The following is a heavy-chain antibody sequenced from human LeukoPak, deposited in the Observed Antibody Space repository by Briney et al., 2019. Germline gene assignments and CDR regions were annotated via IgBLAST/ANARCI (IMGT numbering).Heavy chain of an antibody. Sequence: GGSLRLSCAASGFTFDDYAMHWVRQAPGKGLEWVSLISADGGGTYYADSVKGRFTISRDNSRNSLFLQMSSLKSEDTALYYCAKDVTLLPGDWGQGTLVTVSS. V-gene: IGHV3-43*02. CDR2: ISADGGGT. D-gene: IGHD2/OR15-2a*01. CDR1: GFTFDDYA. J-gene: IGHJ4*02. CDR3: AKDVTLLPGD.